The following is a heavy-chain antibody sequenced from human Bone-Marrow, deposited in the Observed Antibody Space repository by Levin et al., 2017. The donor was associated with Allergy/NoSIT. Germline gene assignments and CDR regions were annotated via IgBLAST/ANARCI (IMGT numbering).Heavy chain of an antibody. Sequence: GGSLRLSCTASGFTFGDYAMSWFRQAPGKGLEWVGFIRSKAYGGTTEYAASVKGRFTISRDDSKSIAYLQMNSLKTEDTAVYYCTRDQLRFLEWLLLSYYYYYGMDVWGQGTTVTVSS. CDR2: IRSKAYGGTT. V-gene: IGHV3-49*03. D-gene: IGHD3-3*01. CDR1: GFTFGDYA. J-gene: IGHJ6*02. CDR3: TRDQLRFLEWLLLSYYYYYGMDV.